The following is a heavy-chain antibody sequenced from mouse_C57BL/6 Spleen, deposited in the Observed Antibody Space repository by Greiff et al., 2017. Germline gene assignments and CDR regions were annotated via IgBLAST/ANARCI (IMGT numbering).Heavy chain of an antibody. CDR1: GYTFTSYW. CDR3: ARGTTVVARYFDV. J-gene: IGHJ1*03. V-gene: IGHV1-64*01. Sequence: QVQLQQPGAELVKPGASVKLSCKASGYTFTSYWMHWVKQRPGQGLEWIGMIHPNSGSTNYNEKFKSKATLTVDKSSSTAYMQLSSLTSEDSAVYDCARGTTVVARYFDVWGTGTTVTVSS. CDR2: IHPNSGST. D-gene: IGHD1-1*01.